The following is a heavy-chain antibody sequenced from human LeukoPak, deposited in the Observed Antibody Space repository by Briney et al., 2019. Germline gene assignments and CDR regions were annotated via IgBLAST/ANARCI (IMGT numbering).Heavy chain of an antibody. CDR1: GYRFTSYW. V-gene: IGHV5-51*01. CDR2: FLPYDSDT. J-gene: IGHJ4*02. D-gene: IGHD3-3*01. CDR3: ARRIDLSIDS. Sequence: PGESLKISCKGSGYRFTSYWIAWVRQIPGQGLELMGIFLPYDSDTRYNPSFQGQVTISVDRSISTAYLQWSSLKASDTAIYFCARRIDLSIDSWGQGTLVTVSS.